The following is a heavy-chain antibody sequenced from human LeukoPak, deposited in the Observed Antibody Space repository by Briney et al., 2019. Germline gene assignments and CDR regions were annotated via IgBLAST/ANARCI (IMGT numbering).Heavy chain of an antibody. V-gene: IGHV3-15*01. Sequence: GGSVRLSCAASGFTFSNAWMSWVRQAPGKGLEWVGRIKSKTDGGTTDYAAPVKGRFTISRDDSKNTLYLQMNSLKTEDTAVYYCTTGITMVRGVIHLIDYWGQGTLVTVSS. CDR3: TTGITMVRGVIHLIDY. J-gene: IGHJ4*02. CDR1: GFTFSNAW. D-gene: IGHD3-10*01. CDR2: IKSKTDGGTT.